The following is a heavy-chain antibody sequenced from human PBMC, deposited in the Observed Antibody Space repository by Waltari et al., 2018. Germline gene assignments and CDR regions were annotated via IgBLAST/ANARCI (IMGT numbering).Heavy chain of an antibody. D-gene: IGHD2-15*01. Sequence: QVTLKESDPALVKPTQTLTLTCTFSGFSLSTSGMRVSWIRQPPGKALEWLARIDWDDDKFYSTSLKTRLTISKDTSKNQVVLTMTNMDPVDTATYYCARIGCSGGSCYSDGVDYWGQGTLVTVSS. CDR1: GFSLSTSGMR. V-gene: IGHV2-70*04. J-gene: IGHJ4*02. CDR3: ARIGCSGGSCYSDGVDY. CDR2: IDWDDDK.